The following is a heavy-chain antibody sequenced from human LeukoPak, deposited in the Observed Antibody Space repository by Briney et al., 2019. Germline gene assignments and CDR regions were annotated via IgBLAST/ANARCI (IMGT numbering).Heavy chain of an antibody. CDR3: AGSIFGYPWFDP. D-gene: IGHD3-9*01. Sequence: SETLSLTCTVSAGISSFYWSWLRQPPGKGLEWIGYVFHTGHTNYNPSLKSRVTMSIDPSKDQFSLEVTSVTAADTAVYYCAGSIFGYPWFDPWDQGTLVTVSS. CDR2: VFHTGHT. V-gene: IGHV4-59*01. CDR1: AGISSFY. J-gene: IGHJ5*02.